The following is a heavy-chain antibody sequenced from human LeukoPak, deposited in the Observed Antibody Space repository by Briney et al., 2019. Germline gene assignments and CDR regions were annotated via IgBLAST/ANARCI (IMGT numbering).Heavy chain of an antibody. J-gene: IGHJ4*02. CDR3: AKDGGFGLGAGKDY. V-gene: IGHV3-23*01. CDR1: GFTFSSYA. Sequence: GACLRLSCAASGFTFSSYAMSWVRQAPGKGLEWVSAISGSGGSTYYADSVKGRFTISRDNSKNTLYLQMNSLRAEDTAVYYCAKDGGFGLGAGKDYWGQGTLVTVSS. D-gene: IGHD1-26*01. CDR2: ISGSGGST.